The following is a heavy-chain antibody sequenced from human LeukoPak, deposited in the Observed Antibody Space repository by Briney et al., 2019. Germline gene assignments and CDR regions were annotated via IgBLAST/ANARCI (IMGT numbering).Heavy chain of an antibody. CDR3: AREAVMKGAFDI. CDR1: GGSISSYY. CDR2: IYYSGST. J-gene: IGHJ3*02. Sequence: SETLSLTCTVSGGSISSYYWSWIRQPPGKGLEWIGYIYYSGSTNYNPSLKSRVTISVDTSKNQFSLKLSSVTAADTAVYYCAREAVMKGAFDIWGQGTMVTVSS. D-gene: IGHD3-16*01. V-gene: IGHV4-59*01.